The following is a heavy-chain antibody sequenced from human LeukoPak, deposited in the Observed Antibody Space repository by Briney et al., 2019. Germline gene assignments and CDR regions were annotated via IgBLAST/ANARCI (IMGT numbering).Heavy chain of an antibody. V-gene: IGHV3-21*01. Sequence: GGSLRLSCAASGFTFSSYSMEWVRQAPGKGLEWVSSISSSSSYISYAGSVKGRFTISRDNAKNSLYLQMNSLRAEDTAVYYCARGGFNDKGAFDMWGQGTMVSVSS. CDR3: ARGGFNDKGAFDM. J-gene: IGHJ3*02. CDR2: ISSSSSYI. D-gene: IGHD3-22*01. CDR1: GFTFSSYS.